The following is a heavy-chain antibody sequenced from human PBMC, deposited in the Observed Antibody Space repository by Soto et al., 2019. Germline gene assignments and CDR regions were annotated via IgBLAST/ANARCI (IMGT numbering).Heavy chain of an antibody. CDR3: ARDFVVVPAARVHYDYYGMDV. CDR2: ISYDGSNK. J-gene: IGHJ6*01. Sequence: QVQLVESGGGVVQPGRSLRLSCAASGFTFSSYAMHWVRQAPGKGLEWVAVISYDGSNKYYADSVKGRFTISRDNSKNTLYLQMNSLRAEDTAVYYCARDFVVVPAARVHYDYYGMDVW. D-gene: IGHD2-2*01. V-gene: IGHV3-30-3*01. CDR1: GFTFSSYA.